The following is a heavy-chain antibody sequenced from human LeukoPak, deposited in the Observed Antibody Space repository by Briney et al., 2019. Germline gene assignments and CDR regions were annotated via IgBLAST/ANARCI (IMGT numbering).Heavy chain of an antibody. CDR2: IHHSGST. CDR1: GGSFSGYY. D-gene: IGHD3-22*01. V-gene: IGHV4-34*01. CDR3: ARGLRGQYDSSGYWTYYYYGMDV. Sequence: SETLSLTCAVYGGSFSGYYWSWIRQPPGKGLEWIGEIHHSGSTNYNPSLKSRVTISVDTSKIRFSLKVTSVTAADTAVYYCARGLRGQYDSSGYWTYYYYGMDVWGQGTTVTVSS. J-gene: IGHJ6*02.